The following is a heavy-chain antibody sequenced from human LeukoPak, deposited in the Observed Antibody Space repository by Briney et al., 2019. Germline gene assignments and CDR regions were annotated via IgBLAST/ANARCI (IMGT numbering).Heavy chain of an antibody. J-gene: IGHJ4*02. CDR2: IIPILGIA. V-gene: IGHV1-69*04. CDR1: GGTFSSYA. CDR3: ARAGIADYGGNYFDY. D-gene: IGHD4-23*01. Sequence: SVKVSSKASGGTFSSYAISWVRQAPGQGLEWMGRIIPILGIANYAQKFQGRVTITADKSTSTAYMELSSLRSEDTAVYYCARAGIADYGGNYFDYWGQGTLVTVSS.